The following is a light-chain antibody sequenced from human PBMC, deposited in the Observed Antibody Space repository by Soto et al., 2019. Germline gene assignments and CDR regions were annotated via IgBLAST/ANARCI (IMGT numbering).Light chain of an antibody. J-gene: IGLJ2*01. CDR1: SSDVGSYNL. CDR2: EGS. CDR3: CSYAISSTFGDMV. Sequence: QSVLTQPASVSGSPGQSITISCTRTSSDVGSYNLVSWYQQPPGKAPKLMIYEGSKLPSGVANRVSGSKSGNTASLTISGLQAEYDADYYCCSYAISSTFGDMVFGGGTKVTVL. V-gene: IGLV2-23*03.